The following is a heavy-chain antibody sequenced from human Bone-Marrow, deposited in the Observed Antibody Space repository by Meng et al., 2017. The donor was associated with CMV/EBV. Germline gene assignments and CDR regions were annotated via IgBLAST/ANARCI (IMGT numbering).Heavy chain of an antibody. J-gene: IGHJ6*02. D-gene: IGHD6-13*01. CDR2: IYYSGST. CDR1: GGSISSYY. CDR3: AREGGSSWDYYYYGMDV. Sequence: SETLSLTCTVSGGSISSYYWSWIRQPPGKGLEWIGYIYYSGSTNYNPSLKSRVTISVDTSKNQFSLKLSSVTAADTAVYYCAREGGSSWDYYYYGMDVWGQGTTVTVSS. V-gene: IGHV4-59*01.